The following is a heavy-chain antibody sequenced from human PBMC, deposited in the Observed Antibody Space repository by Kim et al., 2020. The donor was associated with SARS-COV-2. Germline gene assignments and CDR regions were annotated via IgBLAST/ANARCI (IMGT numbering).Heavy chain of an antibody. D-gene: IGHD3-22*01. J-gene: IGHJ4*02. V-gene: IGHV3-15*01. Sequence: YPAPVKGRFTISRDDSKTTLYLQMNSLKTEDTAVYYCATEHYYDSSPGGHWGQGTLVTVSS. CDR3: ATEHYYDSSPGGH.